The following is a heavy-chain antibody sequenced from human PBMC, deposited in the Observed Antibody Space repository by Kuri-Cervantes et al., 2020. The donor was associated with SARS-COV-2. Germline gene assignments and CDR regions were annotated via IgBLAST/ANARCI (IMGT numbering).Heavy chain of an antibody. CDR2: INPNSGGT. D-gene: IGHD3-22*01. CDR3: ARSTAFRRLVVIEEGGAFDI. CDR1: GYTFTGYY. J-gene: IGHJ3*02. V-gene: IGHV1-2*04. Sequence: ASVKVSCKASGYTFTGYYMHWVRQAPGQGLEWMGWINPNSGGTNYAQKFQGWVTMTRDTSISTVYMELSRLRSDDTAVYYCARSTAFRRLVVIEEGGAFDIWGQGTMVTVSS.